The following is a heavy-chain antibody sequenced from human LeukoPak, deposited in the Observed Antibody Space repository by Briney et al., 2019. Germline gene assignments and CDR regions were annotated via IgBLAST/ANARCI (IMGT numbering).Heavy chain of an antibody. CDR3: AREERITMVRGVIITIGAFDI. CDR1: GFTFSDYY. D-gene: IGHD3-10*01. V-gene: IGHV3-11*04. Sequence: GGSLRLSCAASGFTFSDYYMSWIRQAPGKGLEWVSYISSSGSTIYYADSVKGRFTISRDNAKNSLYLQMNSLRAEDTAVYYCAREERITMVRGVIITIGAFDIWGQGTMVTVSS. CDR2: ISSSGSTI. J-gene: IGHJ3*02.